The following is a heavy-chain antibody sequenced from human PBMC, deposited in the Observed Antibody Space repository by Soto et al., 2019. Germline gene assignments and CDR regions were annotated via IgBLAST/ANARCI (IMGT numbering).Heavy chain of an antibody. CDR1: GFTFTDYW. CDR3: ARGARGYYYMDV. J-gene: IGHJ6*03. V-gene: IGHV3-74*01. CDR2: VKYDVSST. Sequence: EVQLVESGGGLVQPGGSLRLSCAASGFTFTDYWMHWVRQVPGEGLVWVSRVKYDVSSTNYADSVKGRFTISRDNAKNTVYLQMNSLRNEDTAVYFCARGARGYYYMDVWGKGTTVTVSS. D-gene: IGHD3-10*01.